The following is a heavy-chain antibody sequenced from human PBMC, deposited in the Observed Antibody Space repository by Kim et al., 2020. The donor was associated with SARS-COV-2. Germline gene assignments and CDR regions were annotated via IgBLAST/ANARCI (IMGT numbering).Heavy chain of an antibody. J-gene: IGHJ4*02. CDR2: IKLDGSET. Sequence: GGSLRLSCAASGFTFSSYWMSWVRQAPGKGLEWVANIKLDGSETYYVDSVKGRFTISRDNSKNSLYLQMNSLRAEDTAVYYCARDRSWVSESLFDYWGQGILVTVSS. V-gene: IGHV3-7*01. CDR1: GFTFSSYW. D-gene: IGHD3-10*01. CDR3: ARDRSWVSESLFDY.